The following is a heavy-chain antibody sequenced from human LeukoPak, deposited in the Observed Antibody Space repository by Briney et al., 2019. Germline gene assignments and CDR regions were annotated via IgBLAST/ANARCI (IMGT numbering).Heavy chain of an antibody. D-gene: IGHD5-18*01. Sequence: PSETLSLTCTVSGGSISDYYWSWIRQPPGKGLEWIGYIYYSGSTNYNPSLKSRVIISVDTSKNQFSLRLSSVTAADTAVYYCARGEYSYGPFDYWGQGTLVTVSS. CDR2: IYYSGST. CDR3: ARGEYSYGPFDY. V-gene: IGHV4-59*01. CDR1: GGSISDYY. J-gene: IGHJ4*02.